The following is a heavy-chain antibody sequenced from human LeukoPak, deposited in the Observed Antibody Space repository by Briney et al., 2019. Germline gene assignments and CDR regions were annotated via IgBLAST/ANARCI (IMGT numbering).Heavy chain of an antibody. CDR3: ARGPAYCYYYSIDV. CDR2: INPCGGST. J-gene: IGHJ6*04. CDR1: GYTFTSYY. V-gene: IGHV1-46*01. Sequence: ASVKVSCKASGYTFTSYYMHWVRQAPGQGLEWMGIINPCGGSTSHAQKFQGRVTMTRDMSTSTAYMELSSLRSEDNAVYYCARGPAYCYYYSIDVWGKGTTVTVSS.